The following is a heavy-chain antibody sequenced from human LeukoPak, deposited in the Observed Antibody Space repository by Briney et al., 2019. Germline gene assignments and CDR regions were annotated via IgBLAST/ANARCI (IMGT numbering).Heavy chain of an antibody. CDR3: ARGRLGYFYY. CDR2: ISYDGSNK. Sequence: GRSLRLSCAASGFTFSSYGMHWVRQAPGKGLEWVAVISYDGSNKYYADSVKGRFTISRDNSKNTLYLQMNSLRAEDTAVYYCARGRLGYFYYWGQGTLVTVSS. CDR1: GFTFSSYG. J-gene: IGHJ4*02. V-gene: IGHV3-30*03.